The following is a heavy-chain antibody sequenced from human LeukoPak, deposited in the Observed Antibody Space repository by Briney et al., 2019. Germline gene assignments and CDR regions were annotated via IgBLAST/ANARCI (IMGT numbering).Heavy chain of an antibody. CDR1: GFTFSSYS. CDR2: ISSSSSTI. D-gene: IGHD4-23*01. J-gene: IGHJ5*02. V-gene: IGHV3-48*01. Sequence: PGGSLRLSCAASGFTFSSYSMNWVRQAPGKGLEWASYISSSSSTIYYADSVKGRFTISRDNAKNSLYLQMNSLRAEDTAVYYCARDRGGYSWFDPWGQGTLVTVSS. CDR3: ARDRGGYSWFDP.